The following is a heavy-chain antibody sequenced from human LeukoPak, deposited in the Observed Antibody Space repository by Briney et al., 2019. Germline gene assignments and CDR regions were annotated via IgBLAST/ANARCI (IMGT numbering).Heavy chain of an antibody. CDR1: GGSISNYY. V-gene: IGHV4-59*01. CDR2: IYFSGTT. CDR3: AREDPQTTVPEGLDV. D-gene: IGHD4-17*01. J-gene: IGHJ6*02. Sequence: SETLSLTCTVSGGSISNYYWSWLRHPPGKGLEWIGYIYFSGTTNINPSLKSRVTISVDMSKNQFSLKLGSVTAADTAVYYCAREDPQTTVPEGLDVWGQGTTVTVSS.